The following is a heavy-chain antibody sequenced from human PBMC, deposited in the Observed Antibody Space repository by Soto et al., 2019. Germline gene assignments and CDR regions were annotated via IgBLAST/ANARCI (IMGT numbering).Heavy chain of an antibody. CDR2: IYYSGST. CDR3: ARQVVSSGWRGHGMDV. D-gene: IGHD6-19*01. V-gene: IGHV4-39*01. J-gene: IGHJ6*02. Sequence: QLQLQESGPGLVKPSETLSLTCTVSGGSISSSSYYWGWISQPPGKGLEWIGSIYYSGSTYYNPSLKSRVTRSVDTSKNQFSLKLSSVTAADTAVYYCARQVVSSGWRGHGMDVWGQGTTVTVSS. CDR1: GGSISSSSYY.